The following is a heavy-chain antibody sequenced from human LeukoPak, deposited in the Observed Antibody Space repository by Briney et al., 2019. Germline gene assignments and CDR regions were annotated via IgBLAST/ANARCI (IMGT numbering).Heavy chain of an antibody. CDR1: GYTFTSYG. Sequence: ASVKVSCKASGYTFTSYGISWVRQAPGQGLERMGWISAYNGNTNYAQKLQGRVTMTTDTSTSTAYMELRSLRSDDTAVYYCARDSKYFDWLFNINWFDPWGQGTLVTVSS. V-gene: IGHV1-18*01. CDR2: ISAYNGNT. CDR3: ARDSKYFDWLFNINWFDP. J-gene: IGHJ5*02. D-gene: IGHD3-9*01.